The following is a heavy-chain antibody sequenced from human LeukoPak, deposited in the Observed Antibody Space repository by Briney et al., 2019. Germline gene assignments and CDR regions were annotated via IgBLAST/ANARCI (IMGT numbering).Heavy chain of an antibody. V-gene: IGHV4-59*11. CDR1: GGSISSHY. CDR2: IYYSGST. J-gene: IGHJ5*02. D-gene: IGHD6-13*01. CDR3: ARQEQQLVRGGRRANWFDP. Sequence: SETLSLTCTVSGGSISSHYWSWIRQPPGKGLEWIGYIYYSGSTNYNPSLKSRVTISVDTSKNQFSLKLSSVTAADTAVYYCARQEQQLVRGGRRANWFDPWGQGTLVTVSS.